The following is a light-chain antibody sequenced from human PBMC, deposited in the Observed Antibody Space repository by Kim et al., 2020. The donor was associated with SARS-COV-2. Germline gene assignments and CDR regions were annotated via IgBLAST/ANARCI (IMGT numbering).Light chain of an antibody. Sequence: QSALTQPRSASGSPGESVTISCTGTSSDVGGYNYVSWYQQHPGKAPKLMIHDVSERPSGVPDRFSGSKSGNTASLTISGFQAEDEADYYCCSYAGSPWVFGGGTQLTVL. CDR2: DVS. CDR3: CSYAGSPWV. CDR1: SSDVGGYNY. V-gene: IGLV2-11*01. J-gene: IGLJ3*02.